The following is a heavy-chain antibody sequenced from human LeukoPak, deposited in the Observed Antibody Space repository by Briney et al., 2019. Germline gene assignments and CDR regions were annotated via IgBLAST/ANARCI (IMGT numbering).Heavy chain of an antibody. CDR3: ARASSIAAAGNYYYYYMDV. Sequence: SETLSLTCAVYGGSFSGYYWSWIRQPPGKGLEWIGEINHSGSTNYNPSLKSRVTISVDTSKNQFSLELSSVTAADTAVYYCARASSIAAAGNYYYYYMDVWGKGTTVTVSS. J-gene: IGHJ6*03. CDR2: INHSGST. CDR1: GGSFSGYY. V-gene: IGHV4-34*01. D-gene: IGHD6-13*01.